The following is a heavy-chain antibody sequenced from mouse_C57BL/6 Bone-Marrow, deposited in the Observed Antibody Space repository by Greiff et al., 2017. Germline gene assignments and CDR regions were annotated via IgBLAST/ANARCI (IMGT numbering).Heavy chain of an antibody. CDR1: GFTFSSYG. V-gene: IGHV5-6*01. D-gene: IGHD1-1*01. CDR2: ISSGGSYT. CDR3: ARQTVVHYYAMDY. Sequence: EVNVVESGGDLVKPGGSLKLSCAASGFTFSSYGMSWVRQTPDKRLEWVATISSGGSYTYYPDSVKGRFTISIDNAKNTLYLQMSSLKSEDTAMYYCARQTVVHYYAMDYWGQGTSVTVSS. J-gene: IGHJ4*01.